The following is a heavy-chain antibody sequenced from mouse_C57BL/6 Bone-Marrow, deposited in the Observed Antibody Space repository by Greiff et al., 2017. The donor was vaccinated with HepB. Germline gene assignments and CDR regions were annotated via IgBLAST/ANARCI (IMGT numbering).Heavy chain of an antibody. CDR1: GYTFTDYY. D-gene: IGHD2-1*01. V-gene: IGHV1-19*01. J-gene: IGHJ1*03. CDR3: ARGDGKSHWYFDV. Sequence: EVQLQQSGPVLVKPGASVKMSCKASGYTFTDYYMNWVKQSHGKSLEWIGVINPYNGGTSYNQKFKGKATLTVDKSSSTAYMELNSLTSEDSAVYYCARGDGKSHWYFDVWGTGTTVTVSS. CDR2: INPYNGGT.